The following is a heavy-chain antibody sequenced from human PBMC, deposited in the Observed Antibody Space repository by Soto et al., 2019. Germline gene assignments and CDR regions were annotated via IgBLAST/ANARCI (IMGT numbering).Heavy chain of an antibody. Sequence: QMQLVQSGPEVKKPGTSVKVSCKASGFTFTSSAVQWVRQARGQRIEWIGWIVVGSGNTNYAQKFQERVTITRDMSTSTAYMELSSLRSEDTAVYYCAAIATGSGSYYYFDYWGQGTLVTVSS. CDR2: IVVGSGNT. V-gene: IGHV1-58*01. J-gene: IGHJ4*02. CDR3: AAIATGSGSYYYFDY. CDR1: GFTFTSSA. D-gene: IGHD3-10*01.